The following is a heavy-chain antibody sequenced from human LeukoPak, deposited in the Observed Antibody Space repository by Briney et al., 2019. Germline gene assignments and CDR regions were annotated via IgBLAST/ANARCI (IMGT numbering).Heavy chain of an antibody. J-gene: IGHJ4*02. CDR1: GFTFSSYA. Sequence: GRSLRLSCAASGFTFSSYAMHWVRQAPGKGLEWVAVISYDGSNKYYADSVKGRFTISRDNSKNTLYLKMNSLRAEDTAVYYCARGGDSNYYDFWSGYPYWGQGTLVTVSS. CDR2: ISYDGSNK. CDR3: ARGGDSNYYDFWSGYPY. D-gene: IGHD3-3*01. V-gene: IGHV3-30*04.